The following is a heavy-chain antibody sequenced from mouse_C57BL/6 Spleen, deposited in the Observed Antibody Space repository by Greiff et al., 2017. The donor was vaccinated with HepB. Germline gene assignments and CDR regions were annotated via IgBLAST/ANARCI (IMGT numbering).Heavy chain of an antibody. CDR2: ISDGGSYT. Sequence: EVHLVESGGGLVKPGGSLKLSCAASGFTFSSYAMSWVRQTPEKRLEWVATISDGGSYTYYPDNVKGRFTISRDNAKNNLYLQMSHLKSEDTAMYYCARDGNREYYAMDYWGQGTSVTVSS. V-gene: IGHV5-4*01. D-gene: IGHD2-1*01. CDR3: ARDGNREYYAMDY. CDR1: GFTFSSYA. J-gene: IGHJ4*01.